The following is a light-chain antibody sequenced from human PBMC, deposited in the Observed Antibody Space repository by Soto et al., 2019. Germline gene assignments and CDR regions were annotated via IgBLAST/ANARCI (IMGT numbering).Light chain of an antibody. J-gene: IGKJ1*01. CDR1: HRVSSD. CDR3: QQFNNWPWT. CDR2: GTY. Sequence: EIVITLSPATLSVSQGERATLSCRASHRVSSDLAWYQQKPGQAPRLLIYGTYTRATGIPARFSGSGSGTEFTLTISSLQSEDFAVYYCQQFNNWPWTFGQGTKVDI. V-gene: IGKV3-15*01.